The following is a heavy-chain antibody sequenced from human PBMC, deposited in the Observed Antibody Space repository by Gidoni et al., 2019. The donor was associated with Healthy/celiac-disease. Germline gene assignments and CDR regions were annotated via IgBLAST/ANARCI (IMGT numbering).Heavy chain of an antibody. J-gene: IGHJ3*02. V-gene: IGHV3-64*01. Sequence: EVQLVESGGGLVQPGRSLRLSCAASGFTFSIYAMHWVRQAPGKRLEYVSAISSNGVRTYYAKSVKGRFTISRDNSKNTLYLQMGSLRAEDMAVYDWARGGYCISTSCSDDAVDIWGKGTMVTVSS. CDR1: GFTFSIYA. CDR2: ISSNGVRT. CDR3: ARGGYCISTSCSDDAVDI. D-gene: IGHD2-2*01.